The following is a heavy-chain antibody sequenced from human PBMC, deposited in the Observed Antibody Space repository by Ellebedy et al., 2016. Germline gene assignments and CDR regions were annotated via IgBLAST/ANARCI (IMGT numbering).Heavy chain of an antibody. CDR2: ILPASGTT. D-gene: IGHD1-26*01. Sequence: SVKVSXXASGGTFSMYGVSWMRQAPGQGLEWMGGILPASGTTSYAQKFQGRITFTADKATSTAFMELSSLTSADTAVYYCARGRSWENRRFYYHYGIDVWGQGTTVTVSS. J-gene: IGHJ6*02. V-gene: IGHV1-69*06. CDR1: GGTFSMYG. CDR3: ARGRSWENRRFYYHYGIDV.